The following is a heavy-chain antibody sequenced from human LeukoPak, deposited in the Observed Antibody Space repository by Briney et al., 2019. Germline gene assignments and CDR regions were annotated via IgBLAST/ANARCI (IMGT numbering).Heavy chain of an antibody. CDR1: GDSISSINW. Sequence: SGTLSLTCAVSGDSISSINWWTWVRLSPEKVLEWIGEIHHSGKTNYNPSIKSRVKISLDKSKNHFSLRVNSVVAADTAIYYCARAPDTAIPYYYMDVWGKGTTVTVSS. J-gene: IGHJ6*03. CDR3: ARAPDTAIPYYYMDV. CDR2: IHHSGKT. V-gene: IGHV4-4*02. D-gene: IGHD5-18*01.